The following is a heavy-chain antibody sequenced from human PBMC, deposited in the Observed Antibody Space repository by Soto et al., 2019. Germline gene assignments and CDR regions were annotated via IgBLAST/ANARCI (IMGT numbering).Heavy chain of an antibody. CDR1: GFVFSTFW. D-gene: IGHD2-2*01. Sequence: GGSLRLSCAASGFVFSTFWMSWVRQAPGKGLEWVANIRQDGSETSYVDSVKGRFTISRDNAKNSLYLQMNSLRAEDTAVYYCGAGQLPFVWGKGTTVTVSS. CDR3: GAGQLPFV. CDR2: IRQDGSET. V-gene: IGHV3-7*01. J-gene: IGHJ6*04.